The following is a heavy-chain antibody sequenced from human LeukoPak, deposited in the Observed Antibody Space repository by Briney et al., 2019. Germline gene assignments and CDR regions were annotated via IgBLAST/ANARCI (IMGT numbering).Heavy chain of an antibody. V-gene: IGHV3-30-3*01. D-gene: IGHD4-23*01. J-gene: IGHJ4*02. Sequence: GGSLRLSCAASGFTFSSYAMHWVRQAPGKGLEWVAVISYDGSNKYYADSVKGRFTISRDNSKNTLYLQMNSLRAEDTAVYYCIKKLDWGQGTLVTVSS. CDR3: IKKLD. CDR2: ISYDGSNK. CDR1: GFTFSSYA.